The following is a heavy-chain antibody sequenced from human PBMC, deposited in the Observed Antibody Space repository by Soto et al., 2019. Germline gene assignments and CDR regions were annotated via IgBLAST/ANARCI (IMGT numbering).Heavy chain of an antibody. Sequence: QVQLVESGGGVVQPGRSLRLSCAASGFTFSDYVMHWVRQAPGKGLEWVALMRPDGNSKHYSDSVEGRFTISRDNSKNTLYLQVSSLRGEDTAIYYCAREEGAVRGTGGPDYWGQGALVTVSS. V-gene: IGHV3-33*01. D-gene: IGHD6-19*01. J-gene: IGHJ4*02. CDR3: AREEGAVRGTGGPDY. CDR1: GFTFSDYV. CDR2: MRPDGNSK.